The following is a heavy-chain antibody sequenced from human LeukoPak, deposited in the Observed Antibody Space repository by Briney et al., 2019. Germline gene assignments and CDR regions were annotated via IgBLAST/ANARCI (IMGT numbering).Heavy chain of an antibody. CDR2: IYPGDSDT. CDR3: AFSPTVTTPNFDY. CDR1: GYSFTSYW. V-gene: IGHV5-51*01. D-gene: IGHD4-17*01. Sequence: KPGESLKISFKGSGYSFTSYWIGWVRQMPGKGLEWMGIIYPGDSDTRYSPSFQGQVTISADKSISTAYLQWSSLKASDTAMYYCAFSPTVTTPNFDYWGQGTLVTVSS. J-gene: IGHJ4*02.